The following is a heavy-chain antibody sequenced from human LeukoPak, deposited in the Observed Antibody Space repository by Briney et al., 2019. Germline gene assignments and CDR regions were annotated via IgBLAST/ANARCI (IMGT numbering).Heavy chain of an antibody. CDR3: ARYLYSYGYGDDY. Sequence: ASVKVSCKASGYAFTSYYMHWVRQAPGQGLEWMGIINPSGGSTSYAQKFQGRVTMTRDNSTSTLYMELSSLRSEDTAVYYCARYLYSYGYGDDYWGQGTLVTVSS. J-gene: IGHJ4*02. CDR2: INPSGGST. CDR1: GYAFTSYY. D-gene: IGHD5-18*01. V-gene: IGHV1-46*01.